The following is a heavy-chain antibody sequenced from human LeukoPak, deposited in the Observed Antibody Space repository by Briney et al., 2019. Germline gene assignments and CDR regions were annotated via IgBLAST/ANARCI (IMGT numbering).Heavy chain of an antibody. J-gene: IGHJ4*02. CDR1: GYGFSSYW. D-gene: IGHD4-23*01. V-gene: IGHV5-51*01. CDR2: ICPGDSDT. CDR3: ARHTTVGGSLRFDY. Sequence: GESLKISCKGSGYGFSSYWIGWVRQMPGKGLEYMGIICPGDSDTRYSQSFQGQVTISADKSITTAYLQWSSLRASDTAMYYCARHTTVGGSLRFDYWGQGTLVSVSS.